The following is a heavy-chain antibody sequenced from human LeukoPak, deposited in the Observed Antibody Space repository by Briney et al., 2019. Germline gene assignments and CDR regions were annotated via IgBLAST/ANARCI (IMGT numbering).Heavy chain of an antibody. CDR2: INPNSGGT. D-gene: IGHD7-27*01. CDR3: ARANWGPYYYYYMDV. J-gene: IGHJ6*03. Sequence: GASVKVSCKASGYSFTGYYIHWVRQAPRQGLEWMGWINPNSGGTNYAQKFQGRVTMTRDTSISTAYMELSRLRSDDTAVYYCARANWGPYYYYYMDVWGKGTTVTVSS. CDR1: GYSFTGYY. V-gene: IGHV1-2*02.